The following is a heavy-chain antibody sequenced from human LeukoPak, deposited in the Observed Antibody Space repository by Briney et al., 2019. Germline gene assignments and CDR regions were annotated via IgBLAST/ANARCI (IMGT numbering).Heavy chain of an antibody. V-gene: IGHV1-69*01. J-gene: IGHJ5*02. CDR1: GGTFTNFP. CDR2: IMPIFGTS. Sequence: SVKVSCTTSGGTFTNFPVSWVRQAPGQGLEWMGGIMPIFGTSHYAEKFQARVTITADESTSTVFLELRGLKSEDTAVYCCARGPEIVVTGTTFAAYKWFDPWGQGTLLSVSS. CDR3: ARGPEIVVTGTTFAAYKWFDP. D-gene: IGHD1-1*01.